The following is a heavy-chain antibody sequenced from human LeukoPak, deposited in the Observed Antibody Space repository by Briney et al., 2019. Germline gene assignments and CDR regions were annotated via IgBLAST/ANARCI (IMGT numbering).Heavy chain of an antibody. D-gene: IGHD6-19*01. CDR2: ISYDGSNK. V-gene: IGHV3-30-3*01. CDR1: GFTFSSYA. CDR3: ARERDGQQWLGHDAFDI. J-gene: IGHJ3*02. Sequence: PGGSLRLSCAASGFTFSSYAMHWVRQAPGKGLEWVAVISYDGSNKYYADSVKGRFTISRDNSKNMLYLQMNSLRAEDTAVYYCARERDGQQWLGHDAFDIWGQGTMVTVSS.